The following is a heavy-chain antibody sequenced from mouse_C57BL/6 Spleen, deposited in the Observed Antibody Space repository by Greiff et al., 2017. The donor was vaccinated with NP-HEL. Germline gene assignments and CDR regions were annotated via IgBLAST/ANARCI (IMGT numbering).Heavy chain of an antibody. CDR3: AREDPSLGREFDY. D-gene: IGHD4-1*01. Sequence: EVQLQQSGPELVKPGASVKISCKASGYTFTDYYMNWVKQSHGKSLEWIGDINPNNGGTSYNQKFKGKATLTVDKSSSTAYMELRSLTSEDSAVYYCAREDPSLGREFDYWGQGTTLTVSS. V-gene: IGHV1-26*01. CDR2: INPNNGGT. J-gene: IGHJ2*01. CDR1: GYTFTDYY.